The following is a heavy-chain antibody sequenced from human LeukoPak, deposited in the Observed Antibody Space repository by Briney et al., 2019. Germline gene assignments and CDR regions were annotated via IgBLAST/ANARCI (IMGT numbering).Heavy chain of an antibody. Sequence: KPSETLSLTCTVSGGSISSYCWSWIRQPPGKGLEWIGYIYYSGSTKYNPSLKSRVTISVDTSKNQFSLKLSSVTAADTAVYYCARGFYSSSFDYWGQGTLVTVSP. CDR1: GGSISSYC. CDR2: IYYSGST. J-gene: IGHJ4*02. CDR3: ARGFYSSSFDY. D-gene: IGHD6-6*01. V-gene: IGHV4-59*01.